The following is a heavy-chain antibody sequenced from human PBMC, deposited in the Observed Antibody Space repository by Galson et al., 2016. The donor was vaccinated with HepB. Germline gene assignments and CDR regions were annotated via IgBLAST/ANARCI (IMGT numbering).Heavy chain of an antibody. Sequence: PALVKPTQTLTLTCTFSGFSLSTIGVGVGWIRQPPGKALEWLALIYWDDDKLYRPSLKSRLTITKDTSKNQVVLTMTNMDPEDTATYYCARGYYYGSGSYYYFDYWGQGTLVTVSS. CDR1: GFSLSTIGVG. CDR3: ARGYYYGSGSYYYFDY. V-gene: IGHV2-5*02. CDR2: IYWDDDK. J-gene: IGHJ4*02. D-gene: IGHD3-10*01.